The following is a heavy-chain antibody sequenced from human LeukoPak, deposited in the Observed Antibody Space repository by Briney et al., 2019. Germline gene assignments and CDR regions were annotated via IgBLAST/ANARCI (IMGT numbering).Heavy chain of an antibody. CDR1: GGSISSYY. D-gene: IGHD6-13*01. V-gene: IGHV4-59*12. J-gene: IGHJ4*02. Sequence: PSETLSLTCTVSGGSISSYYWSWIRQPPGKGLEWIGDIYYSGSTNYNPSLKSRVTISVDTSKNQFSLRLSSVTAADTAVYYCARDRRQYSSSWYRQGGLDYWGQGTLVTVSS. CDR3: ARDRRQYSSSWYRQGGLDY. CDR2: IYYSGST.